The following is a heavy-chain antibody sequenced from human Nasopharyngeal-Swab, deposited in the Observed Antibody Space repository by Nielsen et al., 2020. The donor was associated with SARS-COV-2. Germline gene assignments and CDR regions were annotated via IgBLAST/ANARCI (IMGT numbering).Heavy chain of an antibody. CDR1: GGSISSTSHY. CDR3: ARAYGDYEDYYYYGMDV. Sequence: SETLSLTCTVSGGSISSTSHYWGWIRQPPGKGLEWIGSIYYSGRSYYNPSLKSRVTISVDTSKNQFSLKLSSVTAADTAVYYCARAYGDYEDYYYYGMDVWGQGTTVTVSS. V-gene: IGHV4-39*07. CDR2: IYYSGRS. J-gene: IGHJ6*02. D-gene: IGHD4-17*01.